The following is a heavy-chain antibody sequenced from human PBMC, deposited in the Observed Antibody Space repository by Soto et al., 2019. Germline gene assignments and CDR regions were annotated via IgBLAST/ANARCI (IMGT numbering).Heavy chain of an antibody. CDR3: ARGRVPYCSSTSCYIPARFDP. V-gene: IGHV1-69*06. CDR1: GGTFSSYA. D-gene: IGHD2-2*02. J-gene: IGHJ5*02. Sequence: GPSVKVSCKASGGTFSSYAISWVRQAPGQGLEWMGGIIPIFGTANYAQKFQGRVTITADKSTSTTYMELSSLRSEDTAVYYCARGRVPYCSSTSCYIPARFDPWGQGTLVTVSS. CDR2: IIPIFGTA.